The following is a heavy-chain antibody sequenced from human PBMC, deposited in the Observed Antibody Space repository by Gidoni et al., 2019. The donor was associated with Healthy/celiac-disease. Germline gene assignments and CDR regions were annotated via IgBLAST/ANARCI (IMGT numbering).Heavy chain of an antibody. CDR1: GYPFTGYY. J-gene: IGHJ4*02. CDR3: ARAPVGSYSSGY. D-gene: IGHD1-26*01. CDR2: NKPNSGGT. V-gene: IGHV1-2*02. Sequence: QVQLVQSGAEVKKPGASVKVSCQASGYPFTGYYMHWVRQAPGQGLEWMGWNKPNSGGTNYAQKFQGRVTMTRDTSISTAYMELSRLRSDDTAVYYCARAPVGSYSSGYWGQGTLVTVSS.